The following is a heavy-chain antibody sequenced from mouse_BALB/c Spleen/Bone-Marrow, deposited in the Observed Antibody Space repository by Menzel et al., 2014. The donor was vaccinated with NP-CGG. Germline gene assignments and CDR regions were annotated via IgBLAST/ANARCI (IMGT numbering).Heavy chain of an antibody. CDR3: AREGGTTAHYYAMDY. D-gene: IGHD1-2*01. V-gene: IGHV5-6-5*01. CDR2: ISSGGST. CDR1: GFTFSSYA. J-gene: IGHJ4*01. Sequence: EVKLVESGGGLVKPGGSLKLSCAASGFTFSSYAMSWVRQTPEKRLEWVASISSGGSTYYPDSVKGRFTISRDDARNILYLQMSSLRSEGTAMYYCAREGGTTAHYYAMDYGGQGTSVTVSS.